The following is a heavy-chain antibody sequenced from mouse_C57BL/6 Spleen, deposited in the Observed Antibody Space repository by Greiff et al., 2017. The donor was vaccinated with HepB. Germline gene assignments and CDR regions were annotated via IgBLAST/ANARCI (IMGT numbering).Heavy chain of an antibody. D-gene: IGHD2-14*01. CDR3: AKRDYRGYFDV. CDR2: IYPRDGST. V-gene: IGHV1-85*01. CDR1: GYTFTSYD. J-gene: IGHJ1*03. Sequence: VQRVESGPELVKPGASVKLSCKASGYTFTSYDINWVKQRPEQGLEWIGWIYPRDGSTKYNEKFKGKATLTVDTSSSTAYMRLHSLTSADSAVYFCAKRDYRGYFDVWGTGTTVTVSS.